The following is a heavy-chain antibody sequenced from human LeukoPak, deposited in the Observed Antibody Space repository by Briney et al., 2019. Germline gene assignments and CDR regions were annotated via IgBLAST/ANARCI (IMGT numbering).Heavy chain of an antibody. CDR1: GGSISSYY. CDR3: ARDYDSSGYYYVPYYYYYYYMDV. D-gene: IGHD3-22*01. V-gene: IGHV4-59*12. Sequence: SETLSLTCTVSGGSISSYYWSWIRQPPGKGLEWIGYINYSGSTIYNPSLESRVTISVDTSKNQFSLKLSSVTAADTAVYYCARDYDSSGYYYVPYYYYYYYMDVWGKGTTVTISS. CDR2: INYSGST. J-gene: IGHJ6*03.